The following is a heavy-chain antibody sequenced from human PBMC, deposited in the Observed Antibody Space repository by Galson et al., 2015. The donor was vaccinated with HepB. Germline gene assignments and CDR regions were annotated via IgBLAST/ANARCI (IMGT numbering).Heavy chain of an antibody. CDR2: INPSGGST. CDR3: ARKGWDYESEYYYYYYMDV. Sequence: SVKVSCKASGYTFTSYYMHWVRQAPGQGLEWMGIINPSGGSTSYAQKFQGRVTMTRDTSTSTVYMELSSLRSEDTAVYYCARKGWDYESEYYYYYYMDVWGKGTTVTVSS. J-gene: IGHJ6*03. V-gene: IGHV1-46*03. D-gene: IGHD4-17*01. CDR1: GYTFTSYY.